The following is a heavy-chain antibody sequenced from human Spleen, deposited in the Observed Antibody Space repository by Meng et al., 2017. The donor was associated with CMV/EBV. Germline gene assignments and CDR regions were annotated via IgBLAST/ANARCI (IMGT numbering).Heavy chain of an antibody. D-gene: IGHD3-10*01. CDR3: ARDNHYYGSGRTTIDY. V-gene: IGHV3-30*04. CDR1: GLTFSSYA. Sequence: SGLTFSSYAMHWVRQAPGKRLEWVAVISYDGSNKYYADSVKGRFTISRDNSKNTLYLQMNSLRPEDTAVYYCARDNHYYGSGRTTIDYWGQGTLVTVSS. CDR2: ISYDGSNK. J-gene: IGHJ4*02.